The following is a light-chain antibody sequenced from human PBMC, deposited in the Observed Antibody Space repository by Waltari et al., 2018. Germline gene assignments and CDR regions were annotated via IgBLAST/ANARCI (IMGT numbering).Light chain of an antibody. CDR1: NSNLGSKT. V-gene: IGLV1-44*01. J-gene: IGLJ3*02. Sequence: QSVVTQPPSASGTPGQRVIISCSGSNSNLGSKTVHCYYQVPGMAPQLLIYNDDQRPSGVPDRFSGSKSGTSASLAISGLQSDDEADYYCAAWDEILNGPVFGGGTKLTVL. CDR2: NDD. CDR3: AAWDEILNGPV.